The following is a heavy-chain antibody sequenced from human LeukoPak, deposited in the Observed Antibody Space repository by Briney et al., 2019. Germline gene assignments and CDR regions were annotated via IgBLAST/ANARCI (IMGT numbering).Heavy chain of an antibody. CDR3: ARDSRDYGVALFDY. CDR1: GFTFSSYA. D-gene: IGHD4-17*01. CDR2: MSYDGSNK. J-gene: IGHJ4*02. Sequence: GRSLRLSCAASGFTFSSYAMHWVRQAPGKGLEWVAVMSYDGSNKYYADSVKGRFTISRDNSKNTLYLQMNSLRAEDTAVYYCARDSRDYGVALFDYWGQGTLVTVSS. V-gene: IGHV3-30*04.